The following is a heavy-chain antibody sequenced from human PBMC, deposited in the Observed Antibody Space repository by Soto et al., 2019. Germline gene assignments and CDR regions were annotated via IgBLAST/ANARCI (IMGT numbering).Heavy chain of an antibody. V-gene: IGHV4-38-2*02. CDR2: IYHSGST. CDR1: GYSISSGYY. J-gene: IGHJ1*01. Sequence: SETLSLTCTVSGYSISSGYYWGWIRQPPGKGLEWIGSIYHSGSTYYNPSLKSRVTISVDTSKNQFSLKLSSVTAADTAVYYCARGRTMVRGVIIYFQHWGQGTLVTVSS. CDR3: ARGRTMVRGVIIYFQH. D-gene: IGHD3-10*01.